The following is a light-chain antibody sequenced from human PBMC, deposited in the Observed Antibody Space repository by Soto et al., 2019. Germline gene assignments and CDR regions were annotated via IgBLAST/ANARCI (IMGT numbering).Light chain of an antibody. CDR2: GAS. CDR3: QQYNTWPRT. CDR1: QNIRSS. J-gene: IGKJ1*01. Sequence: EVVMTQSPASLSASPGERVTLSCRASQNIRSSLAWYQQRPGQAPRLLIYGASTRATGIPARFSGSGSGTEFTLTISSLQSEDFAIYFCQQYNTWPRTFGQGTKVDIK. V-gene: IGKV3-15*01.